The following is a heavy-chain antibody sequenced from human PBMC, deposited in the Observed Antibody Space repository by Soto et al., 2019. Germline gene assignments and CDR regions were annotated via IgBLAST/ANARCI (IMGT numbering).Heavy chain of an antibody. D-gene: IGHD2-15*01. V-gene: IGHV3-9*01. J-gene: IGHJ4*02. Sequence: EVQLVESGGGLVQPGRSLRLSCAASGFTFDDYAMHWVRQAPGKGLEWVSGISWNSGSIGYADFVRGPFTISRDNAKNSLYLQMNSLRSEDTALYYCAKAREPWYGHLGPDFDYWGQGTLVTVSS. CDR2: ISWNSGSI. CDR1: GFTFDDYA. CDR3: AKAREPWYGHLGPDFDY.